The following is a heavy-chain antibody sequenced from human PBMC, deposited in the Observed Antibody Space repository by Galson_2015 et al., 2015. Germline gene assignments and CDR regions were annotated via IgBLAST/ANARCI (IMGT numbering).Heavy chain of an antibody. CDR1: GFTFSSYE. V-gene: IGHV3-48*03. CDR3: ARGLDIVVVVAARLFDY. CDR2: ISSSGSTI. Sequence: SLRLSCAASGFTFSSYEMNWVRQAPGKGLEWVSYISSSGSTIYYADSVKGRFTISRDNAKNSLYLQMNSLRAEDTAVYYCARGLDIVVVVAARLFDYWGQGTLVTVSS. J-gene: IGHJ4*02. D-gene: IGHD2-15*01.